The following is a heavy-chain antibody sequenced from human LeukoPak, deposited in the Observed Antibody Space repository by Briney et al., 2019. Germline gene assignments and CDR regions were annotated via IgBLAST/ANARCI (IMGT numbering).Heavy chain of an antibody. CDR2: INPNSGGT. D-gene: IGHD3-9*01. J-gene: IGHJ4*02. V-gene: IGHV1-2*04. Sequence: ASVKVSCKASGYTFTGYYMHWVRQAPGQGLEWMGWINPNSGGTNYAQKLQGWVTMTRDTSISTAYMELSRLRSDDTAVYYCARAGGMTSNILTGYYDFDYWGQGTLDTVSS. CDR3: ARAGGMTSNILTGYYDFDY. CDR1: GYTFTGYY.